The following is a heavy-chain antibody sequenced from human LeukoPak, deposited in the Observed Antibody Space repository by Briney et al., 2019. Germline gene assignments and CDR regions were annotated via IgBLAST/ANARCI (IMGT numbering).Heavy chain of an antibody. V-gene: IGHV4-59*01. CDR3: ARGWAYYDILTGYRNPYYYGMDV. J-gene: IGHJ6*02. Sequence: SETLSLTCSVSDGSINSYYWSWIRQPPGKGLEWIGYIHSSGATHYNPSLKSRVTTSLDTSKNQFSLKLSSVTAADTAVYYCARGWAYYDILTGYRNPYYYGMDVWGQGTTVTVSS. CDR2: IHSSGAT. CDR1: DGSINSYY. D-gene: IGHD3-9*01.